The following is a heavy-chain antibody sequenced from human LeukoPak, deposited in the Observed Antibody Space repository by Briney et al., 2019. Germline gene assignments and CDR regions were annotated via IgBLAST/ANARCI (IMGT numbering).Heavy chain of an antibody. Sequence: PGGSLRLSCAASGFTFSTSWMFWVRQAPGKGLVWVSNINGDGSEIKYADSVKGRFTISRDNAKNTVDLQMNSLRVEDTAVYYCVYGKGYILDYWGQGIPVTVSS. D-gene: IGHD5-12*01. CDR3: VYGKGYILDY. J-gene: IGHJ4*02. CDR1: GFTFSTSW. CDR2: INGDGSEI. V-gene: IGHV3-74*03.